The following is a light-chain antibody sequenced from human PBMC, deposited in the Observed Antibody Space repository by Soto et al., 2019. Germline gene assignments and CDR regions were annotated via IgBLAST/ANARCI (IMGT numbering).Light chain of an antibody. CDR3: QPSYTTPFT. J-gene: IGKJ2*01. CDR2: AAT. Sequence: DIQMTQSPSSLSASVGDRITITCRASQSISSYLGWYQQKPGRAPNLLIYAATSLQSGVPSRVSGSGSGTDFTLTISSLQPEDVETYYCQPSYTTPFTFGQRTKLEIK. CDR1: QSISSY. V-gene: IGKV1-39*01.